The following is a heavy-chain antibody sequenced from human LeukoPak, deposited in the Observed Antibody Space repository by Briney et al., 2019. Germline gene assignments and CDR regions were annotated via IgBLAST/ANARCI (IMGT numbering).Heavy chain of an antibody. CDR2: INPNSGGT. V-gene: IGHV1-2*02. Sequence: GASVKVSCKASGYTFTGYYMHWVRQAPGQGLEWMGWINPNSGGTNYAQKFQGRVTMTRDTSISTAYMELSRLRSDDTAVYYCARAGYCSSTSCYGDYYYYYYYMDVWGKGTTVTISS. D-gene: IGHD2-2*01. CDR3: ARAGYCSSTSCYGDYYYYYYYMDV. CDR1: GYTFTGYY. J-gene: IGHJ6*03.